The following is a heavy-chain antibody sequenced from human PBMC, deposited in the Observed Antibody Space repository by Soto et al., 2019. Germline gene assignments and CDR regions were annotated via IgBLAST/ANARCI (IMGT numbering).Heavy chain of an antibody. CDR2: IYYSGAT. J-gene: IGHJ5*02. CDR3: ERLAYSGYLQT. V-gene: IGHV4-39*02. Sequence: SETLSLTCDVSGDSISTSSYYWGWIRQPPGKGLEWIASIYYSGATYYNPSLQSRVTISVDTSNNRFSLTLSSLTAADTAVYFCERLAYSGYLQTWGQGSRVTVSS. D-gene: IGHD1-26*01. CDR1: GDSISTSSYY.